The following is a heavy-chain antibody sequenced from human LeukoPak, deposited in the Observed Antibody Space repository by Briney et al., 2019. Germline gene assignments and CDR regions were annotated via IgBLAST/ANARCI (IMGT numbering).Heavy chain of an antibody. V-gene: IGHV4-34*01. Sequence: PSETLSLTCAVYGGSFSGYYWSWIRQPPGKGLEWIGEINHSESTNYNPSLKSRVTISVDTSKNQFSLKLSSVTAADTAVYYCARGVVRYCSSTSCLYNWFDPWGQGTLVTVSS. J-gene: IGHJ5*02. CDR3: ARGVVRYCSSTSCLYNWFDP. D-gene: IGHD2-2*01. CDR1: GGSFSGYY. CDR2: INHSEST.